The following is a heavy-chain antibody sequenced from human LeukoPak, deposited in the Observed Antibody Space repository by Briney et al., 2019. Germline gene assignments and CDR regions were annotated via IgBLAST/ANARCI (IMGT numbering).Heavy chain of an antibody. Sequence: SETLSLTCTVSGGSISSYYWNWIRQPPGKGLEWVGSISYSGSTNYNPSLESRVTISVDTSKNQISLKLSSVTAADTTVYYCARAPERWYSYGSYTYYYMDVWGKGTTVTVSS. CDR2: ISYSGST. J-gene: IGHJ6*03. D-gene: IGHD5-18*01. CDR3: ARAPERWYSYGSYTYYYMDV. V-gene: IGHV4-59*01. CDR1: GGSISSYY.